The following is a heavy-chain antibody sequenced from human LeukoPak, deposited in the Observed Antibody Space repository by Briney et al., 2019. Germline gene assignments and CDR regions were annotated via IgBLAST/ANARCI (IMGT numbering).Heavy chain of an antibody. V-gene: IGHV4-39*01. Sequence: PSETLSLTCTVSGGSISSSSYYWGWIRQPPGKGLEWIGNICYSGSTYYNPSIKSRVTISVDTSKNQFSLKLSSGTAADTAVYYCARSGFSSSWSGYYFDYWGQGTLVTVSS. CDR3: ARSGFSSSWSGYYFDY. CDR2: ICYSGST. CDR1: GGSISSSSYY. D-gene: IGHD6-13*01. J-gene: IGHJ4*02.